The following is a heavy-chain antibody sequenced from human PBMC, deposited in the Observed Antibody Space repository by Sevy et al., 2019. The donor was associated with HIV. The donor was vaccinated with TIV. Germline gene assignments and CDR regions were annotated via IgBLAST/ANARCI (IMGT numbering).Heavy chain of an antibody. V-gene: IGHV3-21*01. CDR3: ARGDCRDDRCLAFDY. Sequence: GESLKISCAASGFTFSIYNMNWVRQASGAGLEWVSSISGSGGSVYYADSVKGRFTISRDNARNSLYLQINSLTAEDTALYYCARGDCRDDRCLAFDYWGQGTLLTVSS. D-gene: IGHD3-22*01. CDR1: GFTFSIYN. CDR2: ISGSGGSV. J-gene: IGHJ4*02.